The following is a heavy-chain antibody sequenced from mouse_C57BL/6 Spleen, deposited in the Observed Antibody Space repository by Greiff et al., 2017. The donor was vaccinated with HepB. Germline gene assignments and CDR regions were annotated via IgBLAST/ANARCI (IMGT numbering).Heavy chain of an antibody. J-gene: IGHJ2*01. D-gene: IGHD1-1*01. Sequence: QVQLQQPGAELVRPGSSVKLSCKASGYTFTSYWMHWVKQRPIQGLEWIGNIDPSDSETHYNQKFKDKATLTVDKSSSTAYMQLSSLTSEDSAVYYCARRGGSSWDYFDYWGQGTTLTVSS. CDR1: GYTFTSYW. V-gene: IGHV1-52*01. CDR2: IDPSDSET. CDR3: ARRGGSSWDYFDY.